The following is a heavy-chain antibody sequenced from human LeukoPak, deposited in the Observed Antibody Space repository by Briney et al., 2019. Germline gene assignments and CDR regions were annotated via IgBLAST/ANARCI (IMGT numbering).Heavy chain of an antibody. CDR2: VYVTRST. D-gene: IGHD6-25*01. Sequence: TSETLSLTCTVSGDSIGGGSYYWSWVRLPAGKGLEWIVHVYVTRSTKYNPSLKSRVDISLDMSRNQFFLRLDSVTAADTAIYYCARTPGGSGPYWGVPRSYCFDFWGQGISVAVS. CDR3: ARTPGGSGPYWGVPRSYCFDF. J-gene: IGHJ4*02. CDR1: GDSIGGGSYY. V-gene: IGHV4-61*09.